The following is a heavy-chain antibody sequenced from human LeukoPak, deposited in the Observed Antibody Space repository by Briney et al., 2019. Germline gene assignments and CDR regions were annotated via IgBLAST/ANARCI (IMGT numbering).Heavy chain of an antibody. CDR3: AATSVDCSSTSCPGDY. Sequence: HPGGSLRLSCAASGFTFSSYWMSWVRQAPGKGLEWVANIKQDGSEKYYVDSVKGRFTISRDNAKNSLYLQMNSLRAEDTAVYYCAATSVDCSSTSCPGDYWGQGTLVTVSS. D-gene: IGHD2-2*01. J-gene: IGHJ4*02. CDR1: GFTFSSYW. V-gene: IGHV3-7*01. CDR2: IKQDGSEK.